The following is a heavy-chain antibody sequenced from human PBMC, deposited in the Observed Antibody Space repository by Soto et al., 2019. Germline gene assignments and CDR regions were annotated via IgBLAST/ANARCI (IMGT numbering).Heavy chain of an antibody. CDR1: GFTFDDYA. CDR3: AKDMDGKVAVAGT. V-gene: IGHV3-9*01. J-gene: IGHJ4*02. D-gene: IGHD6-19*01. Sequence: GGSLRLSCAASGFTFDDYAMHWVRQAPGKGLEWVSGISWNCCSIGYADSVKGRFTISRDNAKNSLYLQMNSLRAEDTALYYCAKDMDGKVAVAGTWGQGTLVTVSS. CDR2: ISWNCCSI.